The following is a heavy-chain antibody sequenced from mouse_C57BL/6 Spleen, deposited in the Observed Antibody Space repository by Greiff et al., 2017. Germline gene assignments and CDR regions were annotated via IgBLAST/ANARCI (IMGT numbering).Heavy chain of an antibody. CDR1: GYTFTSYW. Sequence: QVQLQQPGAELVRPGTSVKLSCKASGYTFTSYWMYWVKQRPGQGLEWIGVIDPSDSYTNYNQKFKGKATLTVDTSSSTAYMQLSSLTSEDSAVYYCARRGSLRYFDVWGTGTTVTVSS. CDR3: ARRGSLRYFDV. J-gene: IGHJ1*03. CDR2: IDPSDSYT. V-gene: IGHV1-59*01.